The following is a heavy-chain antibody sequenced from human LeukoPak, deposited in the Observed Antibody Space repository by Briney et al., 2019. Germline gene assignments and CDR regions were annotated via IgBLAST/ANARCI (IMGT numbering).Heavy chain of an antibody. J-gene: IGHJ4*02. CDR3: ARASTSITMVRGVIRGELGFDY. CDR2: INPSGGST. D-gene: IGHD3-10*01. V-gene: IGHV1-46*01. Sequence: GASVKVSCKASGYTFTGYYMHWVRQAPGQGLEWMGIINPSGGSTSYAQKFQGRVTMTRDTSTSTVYMELSSLRSEDTAVYYCARASTSITMVRGVIRGELGFDYWGQGTLVTVSS. CDR1: GYTFTGYY.